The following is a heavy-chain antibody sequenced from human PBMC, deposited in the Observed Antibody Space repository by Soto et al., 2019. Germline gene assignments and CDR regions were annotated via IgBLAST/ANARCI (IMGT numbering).Heavy chain of an antibody. J-gene: IGHJ4*02. D-gene: IGHD1-26*01. Sequence: ASVKVSCKASGGTFSSYAISWVRQAPGQGLEWMGGIIPIFGTANYAQKFQGRVTITADESTSTAYMELSSLRSEDTAVYYCARDLKVGATDPGYWGQGTLVTVSS. CDR3: ARDLKVGATDPGY. CDR2: IIPIFGTA. CDR1: GGTFSSYA. V-gene: IGHV1-69*13.